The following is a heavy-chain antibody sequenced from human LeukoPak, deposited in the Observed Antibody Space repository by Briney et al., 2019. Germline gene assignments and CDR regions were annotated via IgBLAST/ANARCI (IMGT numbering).Heavy chain of an antibody. V-gene: IGHV3-23*01. Sequence: GGSLRLSCAVSGFTFSTFAMIWVRQPPGKGLEWVSSIFPSCGERHYADSVRGRFTISRDNSKSTLSLQMNSLRAEDTAIYYGATYRQVLLPFDSWGQGTLVTVSS. CDR1: GFTFSTFA. CDR3: ATYRQVLLPFDS. J-gene: IGHJ4*02. CDR2: IFPSCGER. D-gene: IGHD2-8*02.